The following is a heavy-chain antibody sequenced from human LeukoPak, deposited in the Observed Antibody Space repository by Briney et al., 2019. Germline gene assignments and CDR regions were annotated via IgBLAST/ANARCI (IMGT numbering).Heavy chain of an antibody. CDR3: ARVYYYDSSGFES. J-gene: IGHJ4*02. V-gene: IGHV4-31*03. CDR1: GGSISSGGYY. D-gene: IGHD3-22*01. CDR2: IYYSGST. Sequence: PSETLSLTCTVSGGSISSGGYYWSWIRQHPGQGLEWIGYIYYSGSTYYNPSLKSRVTISVDTSKNQFSLKLSSVTAADTAVYYCARVYYYDSSGFESWGQGTLVTVSS.